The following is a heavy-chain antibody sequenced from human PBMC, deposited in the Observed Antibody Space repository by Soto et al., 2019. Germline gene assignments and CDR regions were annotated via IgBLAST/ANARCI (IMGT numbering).Heavy chain of an antibody. D-gene: IGHD5-12*01. Sequence: ASVKGSCKASGYTFTRSGISWSRQAPGQGPEWMGWISSYNGDTNYAQTFQGRITMTTDTSTSTAYMELRSLRSDDTAVYYCAREGVDPYYYGMDIWGQGTPVTSP. CDR3: AREGVDPYYYGMDI. J-gene: IGHJ6*02. V-gene: IGHV1-18*01. CDR1: GYTFTRSG. CDR2: ISSYNGDT.